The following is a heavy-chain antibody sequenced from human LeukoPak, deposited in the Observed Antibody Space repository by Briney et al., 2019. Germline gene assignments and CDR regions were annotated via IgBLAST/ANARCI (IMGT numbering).Heavy chain of an antibody. CDR3: ARDRQTSDYYYYYMDV. CDR2: IYYSGST. CDR1: GGSISSYY. D-gene: IGHD1-1*01. V-gene: IGHV4-59*01. Sequence: SETLSLTCTVSGGSISSYYWSWLRQPPGKGLDRIGYIYYSGSTNYNPSLKSRVTISVDTSKNQFSLKLSSVTAADTAVYYCARDRQTSDYYYYYMDVWGKGTTVTVSS. J-gene: IGHJ6*03.